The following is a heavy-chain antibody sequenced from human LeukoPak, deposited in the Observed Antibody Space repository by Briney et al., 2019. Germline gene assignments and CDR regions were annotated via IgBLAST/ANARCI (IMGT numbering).Heavy chain of an antibody. V-gene: IGHV4-59*01. Sequence: SETLSLTCTVSGASIRNYYRSWIRQAPGKGLEWIGFISYSGYTSYSPSLKSRVAISVDTSKSQFSLRLSSMTAADTAIYYCARGRNDNGGMFFDSWAQGTLVTVSS. D-gene: IGHD4-23*01. CDR3: ARGRNDNGGMFFDS. J-gene: IGHJ4*02. CDR1: GASIRNYY. CDR2: ISYSGYT.